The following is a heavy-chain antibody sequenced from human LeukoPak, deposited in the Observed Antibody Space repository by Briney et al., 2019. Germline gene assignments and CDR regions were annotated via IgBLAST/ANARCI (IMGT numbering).Heavy chain of an antibody. Sequence: PGGSLRLSCAASGFTVSSNEMSWVRQAPGKGLEWVSSISGGSTYYADSRKGRFTISRDNSKNTLHLQMNSLRAEDTAVYYCARGDPGYSSSWYLWGQGTLVTVSS. D-gene: IGHD6-13*01. CDR3: ARGDPGYSSSWYL. CDR2: ISGGST. CDR1: GFTVSSNE. V-gene: IGHV3-38-3*01. J-gene: IGHJ4*02.